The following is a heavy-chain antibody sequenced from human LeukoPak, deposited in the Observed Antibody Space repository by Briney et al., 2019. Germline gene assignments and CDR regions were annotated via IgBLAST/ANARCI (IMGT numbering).Heavy chain of an antibody. CDR3: ARGGYCSGGSCYVRAFDI. CDR2: IYSGGST. J-gene: IGHJ3*02. V-gene: IGHV3-53*01. Sequence: GSLRLSCAASGFTFNNNYMSWVRQAPGKGLEWVSVIYSGGSTYYADSVKGRITISRDNSKNTLYLQMNSLRAEDTAVYYCARGGYCSGGSCYVRAFDIWGQGTMVTVSS. D-gene: IGHD2-15*01. CDR1: GFTFNNNY.